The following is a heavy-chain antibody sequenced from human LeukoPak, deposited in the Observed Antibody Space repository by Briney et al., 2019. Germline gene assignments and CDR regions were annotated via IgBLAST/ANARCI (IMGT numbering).Heavy chain of an antibody. CDR2: IGGSGSTT. J-gene: IGHJ4*02. V-gene: IGHV3-23*01. D-gene: IGHD3-10*01. Sequence: PGGSLRPSCVASGLTFGNYGMNRVRQAPGKGLEWVSSIGGSGSTTYYADSVRGRFTISRDNSKNSMYLQMSSLRAEDTAIYYCAEVESSYCRIWGQGTLVTVSS. CDR3: AEVESSYCRI. CDR1: GLTFGNYG.